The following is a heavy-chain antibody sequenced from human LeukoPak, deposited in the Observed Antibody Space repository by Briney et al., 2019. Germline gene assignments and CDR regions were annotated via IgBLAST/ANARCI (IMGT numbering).Heavy chain of an antibody. CDR1: EFTVSSNY. D-gene: IGHD3-3*01. CDR3: AKVWGKNYDFWSGYSTYYFDY. V-gene: IGHV3-53*01. CDR2: IYSGGST. J-gene: IGHJ4*02. Sequence: GGSLRLSCAASEFTVSSNYMNWVRQAPGKGLEWVSVIYSGGSTYYADSVKGRFTISRDNSKNTLYLQMNSLRAEDTAVYYCAKVWGKNYDFWSGYSTYYFDYWGQGTLVTVSS.